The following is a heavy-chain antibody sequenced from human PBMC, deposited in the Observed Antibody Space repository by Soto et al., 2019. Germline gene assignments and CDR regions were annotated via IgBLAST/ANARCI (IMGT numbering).Heavy chain of an antibody. V-gene: IGHV3-9*01. D-gene: IGHD6-19*01. CDR2: ISRNSGSI. CDR1: GFTFDDYA. CDR3: AKGVEGGAEAGKGGGFDY. Sequence: EVQLVESGGGLVQPGRSLRLSCAASGFTFDDYAMHWVRQAPGKGLEWVSGISRNSGSIGYADSVKGRFTISRDNAKNVQYLKMNSLRAEDTALYYCAKGVEGGAEAGKGGGFDYWGQGTLVTVSS. J-gene: IGHJ4*02.